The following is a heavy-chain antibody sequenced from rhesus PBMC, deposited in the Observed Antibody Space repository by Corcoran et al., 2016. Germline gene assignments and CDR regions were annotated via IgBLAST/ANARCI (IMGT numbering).Heavy chain of an antibody. CDR1: GGSVSSSNW. CDR2: ISGSSGST. J-gene: IGHJ4*01. D-gene: IGHD4-23*01. Sequence: QVQLQESGPGLVKPSETLSLTCAVSGGSVSSSNWWSWIRQPPGKGLEWIGYISGSSGSTYYNPSLKSRVTISTDTSKNQFSLKLSSVTAADTAVYDCARESYSNYDYWGQGVLVTVSS. V-gene: IGHV4-65*01. CDR3: ARESYSNYDY.